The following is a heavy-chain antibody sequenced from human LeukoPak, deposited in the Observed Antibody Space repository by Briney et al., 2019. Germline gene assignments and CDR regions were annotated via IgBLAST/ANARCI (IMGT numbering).Heavy chain of an antibody. J-gene: IGHJ3*02. CDR3: ASEYKYDSSGANALDI. CDR2: IHPNTGGT. CDR1: GYTFTGYY. Sequence: ASVKVSCKASGYTFTGYYIHWVRQAPGQGLEWMGWIHPNTGGTKYAQKFQGRVTMTRDTSSSTADMELSSLRSADTAVYYCASEYKYDSSGANALDIWGQGTMVTVSS. V-gene: IGHV1-2*02. D-gene: IGHD3-22*01.